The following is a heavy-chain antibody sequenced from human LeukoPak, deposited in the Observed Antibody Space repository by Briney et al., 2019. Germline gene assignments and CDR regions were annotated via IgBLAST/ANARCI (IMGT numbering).Heavy chain of an antibody. Sequence: GGSLRLSCASSGFSISTYSMNWVRQAPGKGLEWVSCISSSSSDMYYADSVKGRFTISRDNSKNTLYLQMNSLRAEDTAVYYCAKEDGWLPPRGQFDYWGQGTLVTVSS. J-gene: IGHJ4*02. D-gene: IGHD5-12*01. CDR2: ISSSSSDM. CDR1: GFSISTYS. CDR3: AKEDGWLPPRGQFDY. V-gene: IGHV3-21*04.